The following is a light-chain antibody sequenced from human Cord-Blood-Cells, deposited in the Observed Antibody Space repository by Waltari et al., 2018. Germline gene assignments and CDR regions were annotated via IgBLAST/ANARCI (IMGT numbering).Light chain of an antibody. J-gene: IGKJ1*01. CDR3: QQYGSSPLS. Sequence: EIVLTQSPGPLSLSPGERSTLSCRASQSVSSSYLAWYQQKPGQAPRLLIYGASSRATGIPDRFSGRGSGTDFTLTISRLEPEDLAVYYCQQYGSSPLSFGQGTKVEIK. CDR1: QSVSSSY. CDR2: GAS. V-gene: IGKV3-20*01.